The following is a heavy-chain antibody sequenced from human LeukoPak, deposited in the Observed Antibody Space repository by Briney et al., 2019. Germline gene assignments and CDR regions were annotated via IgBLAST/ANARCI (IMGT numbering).Heavy chain of an antibody. CDR3: AEGVYYYVY. Sequence: GGSLRLSRAVSGFTFRTYWMHWVRQVPGKGLVWVSRINEDGRITNYANSVTGRFRISRDNAENTLYLQMNSLRAEDTAVYYCAEGVYYYVYWGQGTLVTVSS. CDR1: GFTFRTYW. CDR2: INEDGRIT. J-gene: IGHJ4*02. V-gene: IGHV3-74*01. D-gene: IGHD1-14*01.